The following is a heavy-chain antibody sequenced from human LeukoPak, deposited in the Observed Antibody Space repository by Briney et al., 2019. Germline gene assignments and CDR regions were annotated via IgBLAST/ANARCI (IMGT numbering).Heavy chain of an antibody. CDR1: GLTFNSHW. J-gene: IGHJ6*02. Sequence: PGGPLRLSCAASGLTFNSHWMHWVRQAPGKGLVWVSRINSDGSSISHADSVKGRFTISRDNSENTLLLQMNSLRADDTAVYYCARERIYFGSGGDLSDARLFYYYGMDVWGQGTTVTVSS. V-gene: IGHV3-74*01. CDR3: ARERIYFGSGGDLSDARLFYYYGMDV. CDR2: INSDGSSI. D-gene: IGHD3-10*01.